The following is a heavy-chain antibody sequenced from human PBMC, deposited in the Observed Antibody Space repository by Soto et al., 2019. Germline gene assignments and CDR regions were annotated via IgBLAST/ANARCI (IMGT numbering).Heavy chain of an antibody. D-gene: IGHD6-25*01. CDR2: IIPLLGTA. CDR1: EGTFSSYS. J-gene: IGHJ6*02. Sequence: QEELVQSGAEVKKPGSSVNVSCKASEGTFSSYSITWVRQAPGQRLEWMGEIIPLLGTANYAQKFQGRVTITGDKSTSTIYMGLSSLRSDDTAVYYCARDPVDLFGYMDVWGQGTTVTVS. V-gene: IGHV1-69*06. CDR3: ARDPVDLFGYMDV.